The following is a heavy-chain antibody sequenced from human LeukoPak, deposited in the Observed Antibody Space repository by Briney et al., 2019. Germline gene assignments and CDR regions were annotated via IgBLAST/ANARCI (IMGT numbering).Heavy chain of an antibody. D-gene: IGHD3-22*01. J-gene: IGHJ4*02. CDR3: ASHVHGNYYDDSGYSAYFED. Sequence: PSETLSLTCTVSGGSISTTSYYWGWIRQPPGKGPEWIGCIFYSETTYYNPSLKSRVSISVDTSRNQFSLKLRSVTAADTAVYYCASHVHGNYYDDSGYSAYFEDWGQGTPVTVSS. V-gene: IGHV4-39*01. CDR2: IFYSETT. CDR1: GGSISTTSYY.